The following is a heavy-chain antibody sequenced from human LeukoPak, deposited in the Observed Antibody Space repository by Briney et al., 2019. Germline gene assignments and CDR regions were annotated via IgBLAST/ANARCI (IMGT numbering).Heavy chain of an antibody. V-gene: IGHV4-4*07. Sequence: SETLSLTCTVSDGSISYYYWSWIRQPAGKGLEWIGRIYVGGSTNYSPSLKSRVSMSLDKSKNQLSLKLISVSAADTAVYYCARWHMNSQDVWGRGTAVTIS. J-gene: IGHJ6*02. CDR1: DGSISYYY. CDR3: ARWHMNSQDV. D-gene: IGHD4-23*01. CDR2: IYVGGST.